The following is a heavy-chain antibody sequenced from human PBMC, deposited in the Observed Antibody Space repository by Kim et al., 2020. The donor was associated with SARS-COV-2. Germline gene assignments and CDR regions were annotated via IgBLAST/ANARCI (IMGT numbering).Heavy chain of an antibody. CDR2: ISYDGSNK. D-gene: IGHD1-26*01. CDR1: GFTFSSYA. V-gene: IGHV3-30*04. Sequence: GGSLRLSCAASGFTFSSYAMHWVRQAPGKGLEWVAVISYDGSNKYYADSVKGRFTISRDNSKNTLYLQMNSLRAEDTAVYDCARAPRWELHRPTGLDCDYWGQGTLVTVSS. CDR3: ARAPRWELHRPTGLDCDY. J-gene: IGHJ4*02.